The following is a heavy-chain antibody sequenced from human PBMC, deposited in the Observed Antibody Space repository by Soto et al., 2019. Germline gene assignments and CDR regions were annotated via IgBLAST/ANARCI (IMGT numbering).Heavy chain of an antibody. CDR3: AKETYSGPLDY. CDR2: ISYDGSNK. J-gene: IGHJ4*02. D-gene: IGHD2-15*01. Sequence: QVQLVESGGGVVQPGRSLRLSCAASGFTFSSYGMHWVRQAPGKGLEWVAVISYDGSNKYYADSVKGRFTISRDNSKNTLYLQMNSLRAEDTDVYYCAKETYSGPLDYWGQGTLVTVS. V-gene: IGHV3-30*18. CDR1: GFTFSSYG.